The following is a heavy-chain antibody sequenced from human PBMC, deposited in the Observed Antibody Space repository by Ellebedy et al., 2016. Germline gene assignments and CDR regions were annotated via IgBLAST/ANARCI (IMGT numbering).Heavy chain of an antibody. D-gene: IGHD4/OR15-4a*01. Sequence: GGSLRLSXAASGFTFSSYGMHWVRQAPGKGLEWVAVIWYDGSNKYYADSVKGRFTISRDNSKNTLYLQMNSLRAEDTAVYYCARDPAQGAGFDPWGQGTLVTVSS. CDR1: GFTFSSYG. CDR3: ARDPAQGAGFDP. J-gene: IGHJ5*02. CDR2: IWYDGSNK. V-gene: IGHV3-33*01.